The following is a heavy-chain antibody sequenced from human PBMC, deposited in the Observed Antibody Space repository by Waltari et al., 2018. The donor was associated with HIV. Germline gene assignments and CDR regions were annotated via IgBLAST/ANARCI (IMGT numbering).Heavy chain of an antibody. D-gene: IGHD2-15*01. Sequence: QVQLPQWGAGLLKPSETLSRAWAVYGGTFSGYYLSCLRQAPGKGLAWIGEINHSGKTNYNPSLKSRLTLSVDTSKNQVSLRMKSVTGADTAIYYCAREKSRASKWYGIFYYDAWGQGTLVSVPS. CDR1: GGTFSGYY. CDR3: AREKSRASKWYGIFYYDA. CDR2: INHSGKT. J-gene: IGHJ5*02. V-gene: IGHV4-34*02.